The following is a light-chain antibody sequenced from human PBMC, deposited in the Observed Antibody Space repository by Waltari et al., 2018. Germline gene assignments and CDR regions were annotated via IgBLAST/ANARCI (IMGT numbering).Light chain of an antibody. V-gene: IGLV2-8*01. CDR2: EGS. CDR3: SSYAGSDIVL. CDR1: NSDIGAYKY. Sequence: QSALTQPPSASGSPGQSVTISCTGTNSDIGAYKYVSWYQQHPGRAPKLLIYEGSKWPSGVPDRFSSSKSGNTASLAVSGLQAEDEADYYCSSYAGSDIVLFGGGTKLTVL. J-gene: IGLJ2*01.